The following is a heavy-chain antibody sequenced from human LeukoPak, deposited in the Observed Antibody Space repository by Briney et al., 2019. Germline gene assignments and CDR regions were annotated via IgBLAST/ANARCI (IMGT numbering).Heavy chain of an antibody. CDR3: AGPPTGTGGY. CDR1: GGSISSNY. Sequence: SETLTLTCTVPGGSISSNYWSWIRQPAGKGLEWIGRIYTSGSTNYNPSLKSRVTISVDKSKNQVSLKLSSVTAADTAVYYCAGPPTGTGGYWGQGTLVTVSS. J-gene: IGHJ4*02. CDR2: IYTSGST. D-gene: IGHD1-1*01. V-gene: IGHV4-4*07.